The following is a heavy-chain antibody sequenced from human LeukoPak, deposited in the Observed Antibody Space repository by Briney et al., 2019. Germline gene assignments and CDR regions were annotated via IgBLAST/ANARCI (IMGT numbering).Heavy chain of an antibody. Sequence: PGGSLRLSCAASGFTFSSYGMSWVRQAPGKGLEWVSAISGSGGSTYYADSVKGRFTVSRDNSKNTLYLQMNSLRAEDTAVYYCARARISMIRGVIFDYWGQGALVTVSS. CDR1: GFTFSSYG. CDR3: ARARISMIRGVIFDY. CDR2: ISGSGGST. J-gene: IGHJ4*02. V-gene: IGHV3-23*01. D-gene: IGHD3-10*01.